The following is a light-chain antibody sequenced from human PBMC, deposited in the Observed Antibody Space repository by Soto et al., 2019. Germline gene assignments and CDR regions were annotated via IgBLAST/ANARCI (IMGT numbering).Light chain of an antibody. Sequence: EIALTQSPGTLSLSPGERATLSCRASQSVSSSYLAWYQQKPGQAPRLLIYGASSRAPGIPDRFSGSGSGTDVPLTISSLEPEDFAVYYCQQYSSSPVPFGPGTKVDIK. CDR2: GAS. J-gene: IGKJ3*01. V-gene: IGKV3-20*01. CDR1: QSVSSSY. CDR3: QQYSSSPVP.